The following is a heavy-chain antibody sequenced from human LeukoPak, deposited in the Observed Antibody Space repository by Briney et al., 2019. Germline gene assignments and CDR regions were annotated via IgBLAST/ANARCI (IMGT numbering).Heavy chain of an antibody. J-gene: IGHJ4*02. CDR2: IIPIFGTA. CDR3: AREGGSGSYYMD. D-gene: IGHD3-10*01. V-gene: IGHV1-69*06. CDR1: VCIHSRYL. Sequence: SVTVSFKSCVCIHSRYLCSGLRQPPGRRLAWMGGIIPIFGTANYAQKFQGRVTITADKSTSTAYMELSSLRSEDTAVYYCAREGGSGSYYMDWGQGTLVTVSS.